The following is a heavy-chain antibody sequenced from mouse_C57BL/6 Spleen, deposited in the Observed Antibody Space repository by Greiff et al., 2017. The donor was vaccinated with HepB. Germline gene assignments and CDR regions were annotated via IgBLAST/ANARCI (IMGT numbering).Heavy chain of an antibody. Sequence: EVQGVESGGGLVKPGGSLKLSCAASGFTFSSYAMSWVRQTPEKRLEWVATISDGGSYTYYPDNVKGRFTISRDNAKNNLYLQMSHLKSEDTAMYYCARGGDEKGFDYWGQGTTLTVSS. CDR2: ISDGGSYT. CDR3: ARGGDEKGFDY. J-gene: IGHJ2*01. CDR1: GFTFSSYA. V-gene: IGHV5-4*01.